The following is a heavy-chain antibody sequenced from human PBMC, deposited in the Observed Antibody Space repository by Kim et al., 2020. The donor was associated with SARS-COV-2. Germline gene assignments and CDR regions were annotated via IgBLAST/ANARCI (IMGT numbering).Heavy chain of an antibody. CDR1: GGSISSYY. CDR2: IYYSGST. J-gene: IGHJ6*02. CDR3: ARRPIAAAGTFYYYYGMDV. V-gene: IGHV4-59*08. Sequence: SETLSLTCTVSGGSISSYYWSWIRQPPGKGLEWIGYIYYSGSTNYNPSLKSRVTISVDTSKNQFSLKLSSVTAADTAVYYCARRPIAAAGTFYYYYGMDVWGQGTTVTVSS. D-gene: IGHD6-13*01.